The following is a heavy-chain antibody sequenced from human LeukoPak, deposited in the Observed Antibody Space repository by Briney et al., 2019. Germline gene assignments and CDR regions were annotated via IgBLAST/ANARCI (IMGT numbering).Heavy chain of an antibody. CDR3: ARLTYYYDSSGSTNWFDP. CDR1: VFTFSSYS. Sequence: GGSLRLSCAASVFTFSSYSMNWVRQAPGKGLEWVSSISSSSSYIYYADSVKGRFTISRDNAKNSLYLQMNSLRAEDTAVYYCARLTYYYDSSGSTNWFDPWGQGTLVTVSS. D-gene: IGHD3-22*01. V-gene: IGHV3-21*01. CDR2: ISSSSSYI. J-gene: IGHJ5*02.